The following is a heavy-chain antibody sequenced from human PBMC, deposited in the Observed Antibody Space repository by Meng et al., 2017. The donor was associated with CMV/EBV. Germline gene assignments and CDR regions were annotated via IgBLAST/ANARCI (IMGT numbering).Heavy chain of an antibody. CDR1: GFTFDDYG. CDR3: ARDGGGSFDY. J-gene: IGHJ4*02. V-gene: IGHV3-20*01. CDR2: INWNGGST. D-gene: IGHD1-26*01. Sequence: GESLKISCAASGFTFDDYGMGWVRQAPGKGLEWVSGINWNGGSTGYADSVKGRFTISRDNAKNSLYLQMNSLRAEDTALYHCARDGGGSFDYWGQGTLVTVSS.